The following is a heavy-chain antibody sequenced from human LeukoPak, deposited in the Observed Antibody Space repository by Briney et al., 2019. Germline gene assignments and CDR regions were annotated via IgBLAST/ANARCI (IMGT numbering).Heavy chain of an antibody. CDR3: AREYSSGWSLTYYFDY. Sequence: GGSLRLSCAASGFTFSSSAMSWVRQAPGKGLEWVSAISNNGGYTYYADSVQGRFTISRDNSKSTLCLQMNSLRAEDTAVYYCAREYSSGWSLTYYFDYWGQGTLVTVSS. V-gene: IGHV3-23*01. D-gene: IGHD6-19*01. J-gene: IGHJ4*02. CDR2: ISNNGGYT. CDR1: GFTFSSSA.